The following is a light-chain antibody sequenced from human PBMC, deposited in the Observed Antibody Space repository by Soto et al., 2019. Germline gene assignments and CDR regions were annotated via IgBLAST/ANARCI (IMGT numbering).Light chain of an antibody. V-gene: IGKV3-20*01. Sequence: EIVLTQSPGTLSLTPGERATLSCRASQSVTSNYLAWYQQKPGQAPMLLVYGASSRATGISDRFSGSGSGTDFTLTISRLEPEDFAVYYCQHYVSPPITFGQGTRLEI. CDR1: QSVTSNY. CDR2: GAS. J-gene: IGKJ5*01. CDR3: QHYVSPPIT.